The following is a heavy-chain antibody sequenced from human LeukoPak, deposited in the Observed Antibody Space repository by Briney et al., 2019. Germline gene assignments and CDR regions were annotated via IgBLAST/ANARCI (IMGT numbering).Heavy chain of an antibody. J-gene: IGHJ4*02. Sequence: ASLRLSRTVPGSCFGVYGTGWIRQPPGKRPERIGEINHRGSTNYNPSLKSRVTISVDTSTNSFSLELSSVTAADTAVYYCARVGYCGGDCYPFDYWGQGTLTTISS. CDR3: ARVGYCGGDCYPFDY. CDR1: GSCFGVYG. CDR2: INHRGST. D-gene: IGHD2-21*02. V-gene: IGHV4-34*01.